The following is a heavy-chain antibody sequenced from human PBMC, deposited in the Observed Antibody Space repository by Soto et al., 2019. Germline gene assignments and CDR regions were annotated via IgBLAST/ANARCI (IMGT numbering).Heavy chain of an antibody. CDR2: ISGGGGTT. D-gene: IGHD3-10*01. J-gene: IGHJ6*02. Sequence: EVQLVESGGGLVQPGGSLRLSCASSGFTFSSCSMNWVRQAPGKGLEWISAISGGGGTTYSADSVQGRFTISRDNFKNTLYLQINSLRADDTAVYYCAKVGVRGVPSYFSMDVWGQGTTVAVSS. V-gene: IGHV3-23*04. CDR3: AKVGVRGVPSYFSMDV. CDR1: GFTFSSCS.